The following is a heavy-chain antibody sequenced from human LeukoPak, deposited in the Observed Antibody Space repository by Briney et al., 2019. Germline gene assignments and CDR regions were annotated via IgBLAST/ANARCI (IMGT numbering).Heavy chain of an antibody. CDR3: ARRMDTGSYTDAFDI. CDR2: IYPGDSDT. CDR1: GSRFTIYW. V-gene: IGHV5-51*01. Sequence: GASLKISCKGSGSRFTIYWIGWVRPLPGKGLEWMGIIYPGDSDTRYSPSFQGQVTISADKSISTAYLQWSSLKASDTAMYYCARRMDTGSYTDAFDIWGQGTMVTVSS. D-gene: IGHD1-26*01. J-gene: IGHJ3*02.